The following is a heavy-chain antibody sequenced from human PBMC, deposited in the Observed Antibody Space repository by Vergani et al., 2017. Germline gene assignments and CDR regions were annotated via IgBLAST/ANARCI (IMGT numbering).Heavy chain of an antibody. Sequence: QVQLVQSGAEVKKPGSSVKVSCKASGGTFSSYTISWVRQAPGQGLEWMGRIIPILGIANYAQKFQGRVTITADKSTSTAYMELSSLRSEDTAVYYCARDEGYGYSMFNWFDPWGQGTLVTVSS. D-gene: IGHD6-13*01. V-gene: IGHV1-69*08. J-gene: IGHJ5*02. CDR3: ARDEGYGYSMFNWFDP. CDR2: IIPILGIA. CDR1: GGTFSSYT.